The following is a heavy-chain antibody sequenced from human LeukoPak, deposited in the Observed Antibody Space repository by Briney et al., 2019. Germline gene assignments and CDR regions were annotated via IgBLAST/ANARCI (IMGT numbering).Heavy chain of an antibody. CDR2: ISGSGGST. CDR1: GFTLSSYA. Sequence: GGSLRLSCAASGFTLSSYAMSWVRQAPGKGLEWVSAISGSGGSTYYADSVKGRFTISRDNSKNTLYLQMNSLRVEDTAVYYCAKDQVQWLVGWFDPWGQGTLVTVSS. CDR3: AKDQVQWLVGWFDP. V-gene: IGHV3-23*01. J-gene: IGHJ5*02. D-gene: IGHD6-19*01.